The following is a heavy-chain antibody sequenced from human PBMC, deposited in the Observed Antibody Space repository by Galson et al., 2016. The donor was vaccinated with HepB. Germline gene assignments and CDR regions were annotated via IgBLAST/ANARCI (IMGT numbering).Heavy chain of an antibody. Sequence: SLRLSCAASGFTFSSYSMNWVRQAPGKGLEWVSSISSSSSYIHYADSVKGRFTISRDNAKNSLYLQMNSLRAEDTAVYYFARDILWFGELTRVYYSDYWGQGTLVTVSS. J-gene: IGHJ4*02. V-gene: IGHV3-21*01. D-gene: IGHD3-10*01. CDR2: ISSSSSYI. CDR1: GFTFSSYS. CDR3: ARDILWFGELTRVYYSDY.